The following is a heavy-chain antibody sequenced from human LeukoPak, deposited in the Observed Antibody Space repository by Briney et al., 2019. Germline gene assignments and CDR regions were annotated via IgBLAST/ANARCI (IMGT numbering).Heavy chain of an antibody. CDR1: GGSFSGYY. CDR2: INHSGST. CDR3: ARGLRENDIVVVPAAIRFDY. J-gene: IGHJ4*02. V-gene: IGHV4-34*01. Sequence: KPSETLSLTCAVYGGSFSGYYWSWIRQPPGKGLEWIGEINHSGSTNYNPSLKSRVTISVDTSKNQFSLKLSSVTAADTAVYYCARGLRENDIVVVPAAIRFDYWGQGTLVTVSS. D-gene: IGHD2-2*01.